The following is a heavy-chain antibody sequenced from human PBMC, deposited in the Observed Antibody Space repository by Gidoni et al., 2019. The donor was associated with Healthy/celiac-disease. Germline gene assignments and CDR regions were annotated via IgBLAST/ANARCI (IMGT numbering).Heavy chain of an antibody. D-gene: IGHD6-13*01. Sequence: QVQLVQSGAEVKKPGASVKVSCKASGYTFTSYGISWVRQAPGQGLEWMGWISAYNGNTNYAQKLQGRVTMTTDTSTSTAYMELRSLRSDDTAVYYCARITRSSSWHLSYYYYGMDVWGQGTTVTVSS. CDR3: ARITRSSSWHLSYYYYGMDV. J-gene: IGHJ6*02. CDR2: ISAYNGNT. V-gene: IGHV1-18*01. CDR1: GYTFTSYG.